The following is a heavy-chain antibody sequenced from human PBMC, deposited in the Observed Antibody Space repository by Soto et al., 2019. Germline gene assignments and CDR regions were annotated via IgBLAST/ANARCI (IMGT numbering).Heavy chain of an antibody. CDR2: MTGSGSAI. CDR1: GFSFSNSE. CDR3: ARSGGDYRPFDS. Sequence: LRLSCTASGFSFSNSEMNWIRQAPGKGLEWVSHMTGSGSAIYYADSVKGRFTISRDNAKNSLYLQLNSLRAEDTALYYCARSGGDYRPFDSWGQGTLVTVSS. V-gene: IGHV3-48*03. D-gene: IGHD2-21*01. J-gene: IGHJ4*02.